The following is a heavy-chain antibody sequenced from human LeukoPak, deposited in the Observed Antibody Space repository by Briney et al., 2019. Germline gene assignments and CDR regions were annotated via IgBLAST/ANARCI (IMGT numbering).Heavy chain of an antibody. CDR1: GFTFDDYA. CDR2: ISWNSGSI. V-gene: IGHV3-9*03. D-gene: IGHD6-19*01. J-gene: IGHJ3*02. CDR3: AKDLIAVAGGAFDI. Sequence: GRSLRLSCAASGFTFDDYAMHWVRQARGKGLEWVSGISWNSGSIGYADSVKGRFTISRDNAKNSLYLQMNSLRAEDMALYYCAKDLIAVAGGAFDIWGQGTMVTVSS.